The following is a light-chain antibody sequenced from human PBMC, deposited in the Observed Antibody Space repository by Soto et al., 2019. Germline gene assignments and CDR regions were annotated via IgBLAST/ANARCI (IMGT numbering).Light chain of an antibody. J-gene: IGKJ1*01. CDR3: QHQRT. CDR1: QSISSW. CDR2: DAS. V-gene: IGKV1-5*01. Sequence: DIQMTQSPPTLSASVGDRVTITCRASQSISSWLAWYQQKPGKAPELLIYDASSLESGVPLRFSGSGSGTEFTLTISSLQPDDFATYYCQHQRTFGQGTKVEIK.